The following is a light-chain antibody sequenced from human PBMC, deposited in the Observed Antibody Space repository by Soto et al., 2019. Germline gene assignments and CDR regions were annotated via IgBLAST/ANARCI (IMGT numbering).Light chain of an antibody. CDR1: HSLLHSNGYNY. CDR2: MGS. V-gene: IGKV2-28*01. CDR3: MQTLQSPWT. J-gene: IGKJ1*01. Sequence: DLMMTQSPLSLPGSPGEPASIACRSSHSLLHSNGYNYLDWYLQEPGQSPQLLICMGSNRASGVPDRFSGCGSGTDFTLTISRVEAEDFGVYYCMQTLQSPWTFGQGTKVDIK.